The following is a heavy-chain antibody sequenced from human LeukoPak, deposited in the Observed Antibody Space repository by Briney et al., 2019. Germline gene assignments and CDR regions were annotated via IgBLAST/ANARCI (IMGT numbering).Heavy chain of an antibody. CDR2: TRNKANSYTT. Sequence: GGSLRLSCAVSGISFSDHYMDWLRQAPGKGLEWVGRTRNKANSYTTEYAASVRGRFTISRDDSKNSMYLQMNSLRAEDTAVYYCAKDPGGYGDRVDYWGQGTLVTVSS. V-gene: IGHV3-72*01. D-gene: IGHD4-17*01. J-gene: IGHJ4*02. CDR1: GISFSDHY. CDR3: AKDPGGYGDRVDY.